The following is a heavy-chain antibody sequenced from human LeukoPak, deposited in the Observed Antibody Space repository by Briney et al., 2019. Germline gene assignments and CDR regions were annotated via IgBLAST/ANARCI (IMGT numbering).Heavy chain of an antibody. CDR1: GFTFSSYS. V-gene: IGHV3-21*01. CDR3: ARWGIAVAGFDY. J-gene: IGHJ4*02. D-gene: IGHD6-19*01. Sequence: TGGSLRLPCAASGFTFSSYSMNWVRQAPGKGLEWVSSISSSSSYIYYADSVKGRFTISRDNAKNSLYLQMNSLRAEDTAVYYCARWGIAVAGFDYWGQGTLVTVSS. CDR2: ISSSSSYI.